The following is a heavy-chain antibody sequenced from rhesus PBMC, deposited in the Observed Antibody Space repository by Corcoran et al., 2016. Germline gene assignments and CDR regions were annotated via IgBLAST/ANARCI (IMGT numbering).Heavy chain of an antibody. J-gene: IGHJ3*01. V-gene: IGHV1-111*02. CDR1: GYTFTDYY. Sequence: EVQLVQSGAEVKKPGASVKISCKASGYTFTDYYLHWVRQAPVKGLEWMGRVDPEDGEEKHAKKFQERVTITAEKSTDKAYMELSSLRSEDTAVYYCATGGAAGNRVAGDAFDFWGQGLRVTVSS. CDR2: VDPEDGEE. CDR3: ATGGAAGNRVAGDAFDF. D-gene: IGHD6-31*01.